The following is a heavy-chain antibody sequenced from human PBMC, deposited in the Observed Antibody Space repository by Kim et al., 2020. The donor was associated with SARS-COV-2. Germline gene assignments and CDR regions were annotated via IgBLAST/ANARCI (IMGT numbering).Heavy chain of an antibody. Sequence: GGSLRLSCAASGFTFSSYAMSWVRQAPGKGLEWVSAISGSGGSTYYADSVKGRFTISRDNSKNTLYLQMNSLRAEDTAVYYCAKSPIPTGDRSSSPLYFDYWGQGTLVTVSS. CDR2: ISGSGGST. J-gene: IGHJ4*02. CDR3: AKSPIPTGDRSSSPLYFDY. CDR1: GFTFSSYA. D-gene: IGHD6-6*01. V-gene: IGHV3-23*01.